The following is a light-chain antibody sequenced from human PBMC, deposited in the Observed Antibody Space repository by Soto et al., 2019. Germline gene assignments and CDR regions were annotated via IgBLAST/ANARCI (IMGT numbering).Light chain of an antibody. V-gene: IGKV1-5*01. CDR3: QQEKA. J-gene: IGKJ1*01. Sequence: DIQMTQSPSTLSASVGDRVTITCRASQSISSWLAWYQQKPGKAPKLLIYDASRLESGVPSRFSGSGSGTEFTLTISSLQPDDFATYYCQQEKAFGQGTKVEIK. CDR2: DAS. CDR1: QSISSW.